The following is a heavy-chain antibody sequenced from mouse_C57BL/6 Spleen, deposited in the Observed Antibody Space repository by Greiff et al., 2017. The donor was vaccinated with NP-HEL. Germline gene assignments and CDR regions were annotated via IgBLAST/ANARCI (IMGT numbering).Heavy chain of an antibody. CDR2: ISDGGSYT. Sequence: EVKLVESGGGLVKPGGSLKLSCAASGFTFSSYAMSWVRQTPEKRLEWVATISDGGSYTYYPDNVKGRFTISRDNAKNNLYLQMSHLKSEDTAMYYCARDDRDYFDYWGQGTTLTVSS. CDR1: GFTFSSYA. CDR3: ARDDRDYFDY. V-gene: IGHV5-4*01. J-gene: IGHJ2*01.